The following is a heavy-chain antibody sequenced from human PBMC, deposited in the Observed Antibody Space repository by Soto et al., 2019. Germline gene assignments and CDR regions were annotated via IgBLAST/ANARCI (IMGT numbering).Heavy chain of an antibody. V-gene: IGHV4-34*01. Sequence: SETLSLTCAVYGGSFSGYYWSWIRQPPGKGLEWIGEINHSGSTNYNPSLKSRVTISVDTSKNQFSLKLSSVTAADTAVYYCARAAATGTFIFDYWGQGTLVTVSS. CDR3: ARAAATGTFIFDY. CDR1: GGSFSGYY. CDR2: INHSGST. D-gene: IGHD6-13*01. J-gene: IGHJ4*02.